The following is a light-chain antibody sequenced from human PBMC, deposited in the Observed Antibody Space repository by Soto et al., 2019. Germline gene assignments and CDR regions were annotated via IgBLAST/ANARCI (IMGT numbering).Light chain of an antibody. CDR2: GVS. J-gene: IGKJ3*01. CDR1: QSVGSTY. Sequence: EIVLTQSPGTLSLSPGERATLSCRASQSVGSTYLAWYQQKPGQAPKLLIYGVSSRATGIPDRFSGSGSGTDFTLTISRLEPEDFAVCYCQQYGTSPLTFGPGTKVDI. V-gene: IGKV3-20*01. CDR3: QQYGTSPLT.